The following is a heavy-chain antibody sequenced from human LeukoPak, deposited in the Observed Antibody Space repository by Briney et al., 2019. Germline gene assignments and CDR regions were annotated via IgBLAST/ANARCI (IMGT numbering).Heavy chain of an antibody. V-gene: IGHV3-23*01. Sequence: GGSLRLSCAASGFTFSSYAMSWVRRAPGKGLKWVSGISGSGGRTYYADSVKGRFTISRDNSKNTLYLQMNSLRAEDTAVYYCAKDPWNIEVANTNDWFDPWGQGTLVTVSS. CDR2: ISGSGGRT. J-gene: IGHJ5*02. CDR1: GFTFSSYA. CDR3: AKDPWNIEVANTNDWFDP. D-gene: IGHD6-19*01.